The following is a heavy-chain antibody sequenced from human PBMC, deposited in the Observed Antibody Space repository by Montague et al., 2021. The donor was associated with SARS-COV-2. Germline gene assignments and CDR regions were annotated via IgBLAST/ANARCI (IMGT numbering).Heavy chain of an antibody. J-gene: IGHJ6*02. CDR1: GGSISSGGYY. V-gene: IGHV4-61*02. CDR3: ARDYGDYSYYYGLDV. CDR2: IYNSGST. D-gene: IGHD4-17*01. Sequence: TLSLTCTVSGGSISSGGYYWSWIRQPAGKGLEWIGRIYNSGSTYYNPSLKSRVTMSVDTSKNQFSLKVSSVTAADTAVYYCARDYGDYSYYYGLDVWGQGTTVTVSS.